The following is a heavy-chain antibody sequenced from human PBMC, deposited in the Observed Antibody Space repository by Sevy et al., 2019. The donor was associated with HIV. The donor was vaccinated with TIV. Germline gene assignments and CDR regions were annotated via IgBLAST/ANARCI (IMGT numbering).Heavy chain of an antibody. CDR2: INDSGIT. CDR3: ARSPPVVEVPGAPSWFDP. V-gene: IGHV4-34*01. CDR1: GGSFSGYY. Sequence: SETLSLTCAVHGGSFSGYYWSWIRESPRKGLEWIGEINDSGITNYNPSLKSRVTISVDTSKKEFSLRLRSVTAADTAADYWARSPPVVEVPGAPSWFDPWGQGTLVTVSS. J-gene: IGHJ5*02. D-gene: IGHD2-2*01.